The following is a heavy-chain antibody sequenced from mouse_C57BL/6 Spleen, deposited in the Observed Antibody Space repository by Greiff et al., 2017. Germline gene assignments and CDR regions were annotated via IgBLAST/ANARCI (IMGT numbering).Heavy chain of an antibody. Sequence: DVHLVESGGGLVKPGGSLKLSCAASGFTFSDYGMHWVRQAPEKGLEWVAYISSGSSTIYYADTVKGRFTISRDNAKNTLFLQLTSLRSEDTAMDYCAMPGGYYVHYYAMDYWGQGTSVTVSS. CDR1: GFTFSDYG. CDR3: AMPGGYYVHYYAMDY. CDR2: ISSGSSTI. J-gene: IGHJ4*01. D-gene: IGHD2-3*01. V-gene: IGHV5-17*01.